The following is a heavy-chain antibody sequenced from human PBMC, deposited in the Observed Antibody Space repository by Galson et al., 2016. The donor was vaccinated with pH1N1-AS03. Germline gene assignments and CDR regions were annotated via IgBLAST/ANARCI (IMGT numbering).Heavy chain of an antibody. CDR1: GYTFTSYY. CDR2: INPSDGNT. D-gene: IGHD4/OR15-4a*01. CDR3: ARVSAGLTGYYYAMDV. Sequence: SVKVSCKASGYTFTSYYIHWVRQAPGQGREWMGIINPSDGNTNYAQRFQGRVTMTRDTSTSTVYMELSGLRSDDPAVNYCARVSAGLTGYYYAMDVWGQGITVTFSS. J-gene: IGHJ6*02. V-gene: IGHV1-46*01.